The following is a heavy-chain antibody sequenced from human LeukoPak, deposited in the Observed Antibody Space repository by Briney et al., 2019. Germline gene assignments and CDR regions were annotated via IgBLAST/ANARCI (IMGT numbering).Heavy chain of an antibody. V-gene: IGHV4-4*07. CDR1: GGSISSYY. CDR2: IYSTGST. J-gene: IGHJ4*02. D-gene: IGHD6-13*01. CDR3: ARKIASAGTAGFDF. Sequence: SETLSLTCTVSGGSISSYYWSWIRQPAGKGLEWIGRIYSTGSTNYNPSLKSRVTMSVDTSKNQFSLRLRSVTAADTAVYYCARKIASAGTAGFDFWGQGALVTVSS.